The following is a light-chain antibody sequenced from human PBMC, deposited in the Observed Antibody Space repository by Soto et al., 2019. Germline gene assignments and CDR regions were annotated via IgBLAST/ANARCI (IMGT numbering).Light chain of an antibody. CDR3: QQYDNLPLS. J-gene: IGKJ3*01. V-gene: IGKV1-33*01. CDR2: DAS. CDR1: QDISNY. Sequence: DIQMTQSPSSLSASVGDRVTITCQASQDISNYLNWYQQKPGKAPKLLIYDASNLETVVPSRFSVCGSGTDFTFTISGLQPEDIATDDCQQYDNLPLSFGPGTKVDIK.